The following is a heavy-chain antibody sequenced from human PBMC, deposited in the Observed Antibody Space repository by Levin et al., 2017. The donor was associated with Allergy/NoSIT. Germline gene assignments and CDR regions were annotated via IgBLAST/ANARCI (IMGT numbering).Heavy chain of an antibody. CDR3: ARASTGTHYDYDY. V-gene: IGHV4-4*07. CDR2: ISTSGST. CDR1: GGSLSSFY. J-gene: IGHJ4*02. Sequence: SQTLSLTCTVSGGSLSSFYWSWIRQPAAKGLEWIGRISTSGSTKYNPSLKSRVTMSVDTPKNQFSLKLSYLTAADTAVYYCARASTGTHYDYDYWGQGTLVTVFS. D-gene: IGHD1-1*01.